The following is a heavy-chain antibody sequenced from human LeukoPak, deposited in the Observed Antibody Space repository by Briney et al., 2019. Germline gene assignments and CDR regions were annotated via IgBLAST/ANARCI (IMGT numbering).Heavy chain of an antibody. CDR1: GYTFTSYD. Sequence: ASVKVSCKASGYTFTSYDINWMRQATGQGLEWMGWMNPNSGNTGYAQKFQDRVTMTRNTSIKTAYMELSSLRSEDTAVYYCAARSSYSSGWNFDYWGQGTLVTVSS. V-gene: IGHV1-8*01. CDR2: MNPNSGNT. D-gene: IGHD6-19*01. CDR3: AARSSYSSGWNFDY. J-gene: IGHJ4*02.